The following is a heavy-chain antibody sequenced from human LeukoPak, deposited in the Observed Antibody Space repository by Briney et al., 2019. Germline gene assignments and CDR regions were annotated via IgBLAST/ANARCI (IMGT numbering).Heavy chain of an antibody. J-gene: IGHJ6*02. CDR1: GFTFSSYA. D-gene: IGHD3-9*01. V-gene: IGHV3-23*01. Sequence: PGGSLRLSCAASGFTFSSYAMSWVRQAPGKGLEWVSAISGSGGSTYYADSVKGRFTISRDNSKNTLYLQMNSLRAEDTAVYYCARYNSVGYYDILTGRYYYYYGMDVWGQGTTVTVSS. CDR3: ARYNSVGYYDILTGRYYYYYGMDV. CDR2: ISGSGGST.